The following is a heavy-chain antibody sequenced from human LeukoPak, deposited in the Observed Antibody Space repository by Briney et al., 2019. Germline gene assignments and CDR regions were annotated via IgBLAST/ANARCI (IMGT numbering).Heavy chain of an antibody. CDR3: ARDLRFGELLPYFDY. D-gene: IGHD3-10*01. CDR2: IGTGGGT. Sequence: GGSLRLSCAGSGFTFSSYAMHWVRQAPGKGLEWVSAIGTGGGTYYADSVKGRFTISRDNAKNSLYLQINSLRAEDMAVYYCARDLRFGELLPYFDYWGQGTLVTVSS. J-gene: IGHJ4*02. V-gene: IGHV3/OR16-10*01. CDR1: GFTFSSYA.